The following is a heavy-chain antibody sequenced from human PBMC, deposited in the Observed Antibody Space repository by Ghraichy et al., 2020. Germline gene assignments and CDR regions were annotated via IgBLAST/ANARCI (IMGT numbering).Heavy chain of an antibody. D-gene: IGHD3-9*01. CDR2: IRYDGSNK. J-gene: IGHJ4*02. CDR3: AKDRKYYDILTGWTFDY. CDR1: GFTFSSYS. V-gene: IGHV3-30*02. Sequence: GGSLRLSCAASGFTFSSYSMHWVRQAPGKGLEWVAFIRYDGSNKYYADSVKGRFTISRDNSKNTLYLQMNSLRAEDTAVYYCAKDRKYYDILTGWTFDYWGQGTLVTVSS.